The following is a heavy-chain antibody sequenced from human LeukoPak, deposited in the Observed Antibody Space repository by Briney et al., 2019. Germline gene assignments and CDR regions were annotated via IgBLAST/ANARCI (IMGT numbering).Heavy chain of an antibody. CDR1: VFTFSSYS. D-gene: IGHD2-15*01. Sequence: PGGSLRLSCAASVFTFSSYSMNWVRQAPGKGLEWVSYITSSSSTIYYADSVKGRFTISRDNAKNSLYLQMSSLRAEDTAVYYRARDGLAAATLHWCFDLWGRGTLVTVSS. V-gene: IGHV3-48*01. CDR3: ARDGLAAATLHWCFDL. CDR2: ITSSSSTI. J-gene: IGHJ2*01.